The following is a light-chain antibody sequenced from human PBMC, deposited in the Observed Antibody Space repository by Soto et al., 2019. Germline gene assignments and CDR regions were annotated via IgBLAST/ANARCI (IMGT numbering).Light chain of an antibody. V-gene: IGKV3-20*01. CDR1: QSVTSNY. J-gene: IGKJ1*01. CDR2: AAS. Sequence: EIVLTQSPGTLSLSPGERATLSCRASQSVTSNYLAWYQQKPGQAPRILIFAASSRATGIPDKFSGSGSGTDFTLTISRLEPDDFAVSYCQHYGSPSWTFGQGTKVDSK. CDR3: QHYGSPSWT.